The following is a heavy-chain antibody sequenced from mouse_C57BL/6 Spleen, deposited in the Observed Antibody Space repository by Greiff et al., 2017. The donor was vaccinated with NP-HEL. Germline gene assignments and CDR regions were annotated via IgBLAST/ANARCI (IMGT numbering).Heavy chain of an antibody. CDR1: GYAFSSYW. J-gene: IGHJ3*01. D-gene: IGHD2-1*01. CDR3: ARRGNYEGFAY. Sequence: VQLQQSGAELVKPGASVKISCKASGYAFSSYWMNWVQQRPGKGLEWIGQIYPGDGDTNYNGKFKGKATLTADKSSSTAYMQLSSLTSEDSAVYFCARRGNYEGFAYWGQGTLVTVSA. CDR2: IYPGDGDT. V-gene: IGHV1-80*01.